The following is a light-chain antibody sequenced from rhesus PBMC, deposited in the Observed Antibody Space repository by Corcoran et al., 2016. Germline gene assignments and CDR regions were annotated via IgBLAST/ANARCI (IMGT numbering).Light chain of an antibody. CDR3: QHGYVTPFT. V-gene: IGKV1-74*01. CDR1: ENVNNY. Sequence: DIQMTQSPSSLSASVGDRVTITCRASENVNNYLNWYQQKPGKAPKLLIYKASTLQSGVPSRFSGSGSGTDYTLTIRSMQPEYVATYYCQHGYVTPFTFGPGTKLDIK. CDR2: KAS. J-gene: IGKJ3*01.